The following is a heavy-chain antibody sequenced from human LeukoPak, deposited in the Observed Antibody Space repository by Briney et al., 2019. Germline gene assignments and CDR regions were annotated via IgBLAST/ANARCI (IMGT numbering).Heavy chain of an antibody. Sequence: GESLKISCAASGFTFSSYAMSWVRQAPGKGLEWVSAISGSGGSTYYADSVKGRFTISRDNSKNTLYLQMNSLRAKDTAVYYCAKDRIAARPGAYYFDYWGQGTLVTVSS. D-gene: IGHD6-6*01. CDR3: AKDRIAARPGAYYFDY. CDR2: ISGSGGST. CDR1: GFTFSSYA. V-gene: IGHV3-23*01. J-gene: IGHJ4*02.